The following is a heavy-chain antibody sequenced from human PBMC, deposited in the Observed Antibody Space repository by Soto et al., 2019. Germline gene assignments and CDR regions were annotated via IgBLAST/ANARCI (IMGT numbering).Heavy chain of an antibody. D-gene: IGHD3-3*01. CDR3: ARGRFLVLLFFPSLWVNCSGL. CDR2: MNPNSGNT. V-gene: IGHV1-8*01. J-gene: IGHJ5*02. Sequence: QVQLVQSGAEVKKPGASVKVSCKASGYTFTSYDINWVRQATGQGLEWMGWMNPNSGNTGYAQKFQGRVTMTRNTSLSRAYMELGSLRAEDTAVYYCARGRFLVLLFFPSLWVNCSGLWGQGTLVTVSS. CDR1: GYTFTSYD.